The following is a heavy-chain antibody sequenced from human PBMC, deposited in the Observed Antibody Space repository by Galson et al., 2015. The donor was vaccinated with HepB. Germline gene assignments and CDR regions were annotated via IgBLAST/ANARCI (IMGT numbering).Heavy chain of an antibody. CDR2: ISYDGSNK. D-gene: IGHD6-13*01. CDR3: ARDLYTERIAAAHEIDY. Sequence: SLRLSCAASGFTFSRYAMHWVRQAPGKGLEWVAVISYDGSNKYYADSVKGRFTISRDNSKNPLYLQMNSLRAEDTAVYDCARDLYTERIAAAHEIDYWGQGTLVTVSS. J-gene: IGHJ4*02. CDR1: GFTFSRYA. V-gene: IGHV3-30-3*01.